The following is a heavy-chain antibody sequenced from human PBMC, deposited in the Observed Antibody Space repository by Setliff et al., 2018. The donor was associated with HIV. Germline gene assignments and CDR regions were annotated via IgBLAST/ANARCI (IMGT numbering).Heavy chain of an antibody. V-gene: IGHV4-59*08. CDR1: GGSINNYY. Sequence: SETLSLTCSVSGGSINNYYWSWIRLTPGKGLQWIGCIYYTGNTNYNPSLKSRVTMSVDTSNNQFSLKLTSVTAADSAGYYCARRSGASYYSEFYYYMDVWGKGTTVTVSS. J-gene: IGHJ6*03. CDR2: IYYTGNT. CDR3: ARRSGASYYSEFYYYMDV. D-gene: IGHD2-15*01.